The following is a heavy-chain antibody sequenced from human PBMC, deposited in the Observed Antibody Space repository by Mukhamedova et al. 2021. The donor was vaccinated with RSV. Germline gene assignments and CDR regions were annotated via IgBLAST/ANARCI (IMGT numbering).Heavy chain of an antibody. J-gene: IGHJ4*02. V-gene: IGHV3-72*01. D-gene: IGHD3-16*01. CDR2: IGTGYST. CDR3: ARTYHDKKLDL. Sequence: IGTGYSTEYAASVKGRFTIPRDGSKDSLYLQMNRLKAEDTGVYYCARTYHDKKLDLWGQGTLVTVSS.